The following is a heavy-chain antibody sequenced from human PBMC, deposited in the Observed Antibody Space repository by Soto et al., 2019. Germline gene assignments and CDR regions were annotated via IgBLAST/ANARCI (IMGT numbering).Heavy chain of an antibody. J-gene: IGHJ4*02. CDR3: ARDYGDYFDY. CDR2: IYHSGST. V-gene: IGHV4-61*08. CDR1: GGSISSGGYS. D-gene: IGHD4-17*01. Sequence: SETLSLTCAVSGGSISSGGYSWSWIRQPPGKGLEWIGYIYHSGSTNYNPSLKSRVTISVDTSKNQFSLKLSSVTAADTAVYYCARDYGDYFDYWGQGTLVTVSS.